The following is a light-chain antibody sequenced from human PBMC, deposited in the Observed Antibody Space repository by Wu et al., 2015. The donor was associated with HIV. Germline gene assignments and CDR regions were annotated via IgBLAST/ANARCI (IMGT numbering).Light chain of an antibody. V-gene: IGKV3-11*01. J-gene: IGKJ5*01. Sequence: EIVLTQSPAALSLSPGEGATLSCRASESVTSYLAWYQQKPGQAPRLLIYDTSNRATGIPARFSGRGSGTDFTLSISSLEPEDSALYYCQQRINWLFTFGQGTRLEIK. CDR2: DTS. CDR1: ESVTSY. CDR3: QQRINWLFT.